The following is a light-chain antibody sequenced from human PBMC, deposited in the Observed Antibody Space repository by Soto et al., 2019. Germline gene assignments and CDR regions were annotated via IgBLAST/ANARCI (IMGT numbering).Light chain of an antibody. J-gene: IGKJ2*01. V-gene: IGKV1-5*03. CDR2: KAS. Sequence: DIQMTQSPSTLSASVGDRVTITCRASQSISIWLAWYQQKPGKAPKFLVYKASILESGVPSRFSGSGSGTEFTLTISCLQPDDFATYYCQQYESLPYTFGQGTEVEIK. CDR3: QQYESLPYT. CDR1: QSISIW.